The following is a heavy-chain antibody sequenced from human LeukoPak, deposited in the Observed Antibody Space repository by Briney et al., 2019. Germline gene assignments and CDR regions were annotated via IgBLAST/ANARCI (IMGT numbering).Heavy chain of an antibody. V-gene: IGHV4-59*01. CDR1: GGSISNFY. J-gene: IGHJ5*02. CDR3: ARGDGGNEGGGFHFDH. Sequence: SETLSLTCTVSGGSISNFYWSWIRQPPGKGLEWIGYIDKGGSTNFNPSLKSRGTTPVDTSKNKYSLKLSSVTAADTAVDDGARGDGGNEGGGFHFDHWGQGTLVTVSS. D-gene: IGHD4-23*01. CDR2: IDKGGST.